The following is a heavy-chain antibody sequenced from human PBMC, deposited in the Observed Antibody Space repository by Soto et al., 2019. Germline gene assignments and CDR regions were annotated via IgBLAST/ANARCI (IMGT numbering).Heavy chain of an antibody. CDR3: ARDKCRNAVGWTRNAFDI. D-gene: IGHD6-19*01. Sequence: QVQLVESGGGVVQPGRSLRLSCAASGFTFSSYGMHWVRQAPGKGLEWVAVIWYDGSNKYYADSVKGRFTIPRDNSKNTLYLQMNSLSAEDTAVYYCARDKCRNAVGWTRNAFDIWGQVTMVTVSS. V-gene: IGHV3-33*01. J-gene: IGHJ3*02. CDR2: IWYDGSNK. CDR1: GFTFSSYG.